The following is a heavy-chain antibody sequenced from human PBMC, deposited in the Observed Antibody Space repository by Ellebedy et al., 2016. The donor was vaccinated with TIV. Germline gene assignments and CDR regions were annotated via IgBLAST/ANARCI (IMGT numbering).Heavy chain of an antibody. CDR2: ISSSSSYI. CDR3: AKTLPAAIFDY. CDR1: GFTFSSYS. D-gene: IGHD2-2*01. V-gene: IGHV3-21*01. J-gene: IGHJ4*02. Sequence: GESLKISXAASGFTFSSYSMNWVRQAPGKGLEWVSSISSSSSYIYYADSVKGRFTISRDNAKNSLYLQMNSLRAEGTAVYYCAKTLPAAIFDYWGQGTLVTVSS.